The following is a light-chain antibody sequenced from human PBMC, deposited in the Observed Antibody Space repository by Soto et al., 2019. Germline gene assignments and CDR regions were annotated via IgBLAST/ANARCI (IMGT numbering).Light chain of an antibody. V-gene: IGLV2-14*03. Sequence: QSALTQPASVSGSPGQSITISCTGTSSDIGAYNYVSWYQQHPGRAPKLMISNVSNRPSGVSNRFSGSKSGNTASLTISGLQTEDEADYFCSSYSGTSALSVFGAGTKVTVL. CDR2: NVS. CDR1: SSDIGAYNY. CDR3: SSYSGTSALSV. J-gene: IGLJ1*01.